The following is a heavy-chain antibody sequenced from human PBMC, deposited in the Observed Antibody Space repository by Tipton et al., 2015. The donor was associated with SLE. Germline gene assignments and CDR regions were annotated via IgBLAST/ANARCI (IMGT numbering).Heavy chain of an antibody. D-gene: IGHD3-22*01. J-gene: IGHJ3*02. CDR1: GGSISSHY. Sequence: TLSLTCTVSGGSISSHYWSWIRQPPGKGLEWFGYIYYSGSTNYNPPLKSRVTISVDTSKNQFSLKLSAVTAADTAVYYCARDSSGYYLYDAFDIWGQGTMVTVSS. CDR2: IYYSGST. V-gene: IGHV4-59*11. CDR3: ARDSSGYYLYDAFDI.